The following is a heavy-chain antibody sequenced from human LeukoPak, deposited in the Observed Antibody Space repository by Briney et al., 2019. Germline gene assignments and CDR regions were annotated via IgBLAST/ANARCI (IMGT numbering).Heavy chain of an antibody. D-gene: IGHD3-3*02. V-gene: IGHV1-2*02. CDR3: ARVPEHYQVDYLDY. CDR2: SNSNSGGT. J-gene: IGHJ4*02. CDR1: VYTXTGYY. Sequence: ASVKVSCKASVYTXTGYYMHWVRQPPCQGLEWMGWSNSNSGGTNYAQKFQGRVIMTRDTSISTAYMELSRPRLDDTAVYYCARVPEHYQVDYLDYWGQGTLVTVSS.